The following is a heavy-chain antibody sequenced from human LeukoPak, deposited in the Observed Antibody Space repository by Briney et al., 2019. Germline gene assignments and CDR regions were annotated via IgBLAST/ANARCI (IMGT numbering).Heavy chain of an antibody. CDR3: ARVPRSYYYYYYMDV. Sequence: SETLSLTCTVSGGSISSAYYWGWIRQSPGKGLEWIGSISGTTYFSPSLKSRLTVSVDTSKKQFSLRLSSVTAADTAVYYCARVPRSYYYYYYMDVWGKGTTVTVSS. V-gene: IGHV4-38-2*02. J-gene: IGHJ6*03. CDR2: ISGTT. CDR1: GGSISSAYY.